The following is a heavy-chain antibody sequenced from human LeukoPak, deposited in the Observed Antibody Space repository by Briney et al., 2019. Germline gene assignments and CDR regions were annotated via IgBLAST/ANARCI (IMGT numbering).Heavy chain of an antibody. CDR1: IGSISSSKW. Sequence: PSETLSLTCSVSIGSISSSKWWSWVRQSPVKGLEWIGEIYLYGTTNYNPSFTSRVTMSVDRSRNQFSLKLTSVTAADTAVYYCARIGTAMVDYWGRGTLVTASS. CDR3: ARIGTAMVDY. CDR2: IYLYGTT. V-gene: IGHV4-4*02. D-gene: IGHD5-18*01. J-gene: IGHJ4*02.